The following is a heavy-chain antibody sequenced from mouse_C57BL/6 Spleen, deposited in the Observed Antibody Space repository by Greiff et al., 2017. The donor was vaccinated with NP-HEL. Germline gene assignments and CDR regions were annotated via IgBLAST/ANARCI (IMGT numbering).Heavy chain of an antibody. CDR2: IYPGDGDT. CDR1: GYAFSSSW. CDR3: AITTVVATDAMDY. Sequence: QVQLQQSGPELVKPGASVKISCKASGYAFSSSWMNWVKQRPGKGLEWIGRIYPGDGDTNYNGKFKGKATLTADKSSSTAYMQLSSLTSEDAAIYICAITTVVATDAMDYWGQGTSVTVSS. J-gene: IGHJ4*01. V-gene: IGHV1-82*01. D-gene: IGHD1-1*01.